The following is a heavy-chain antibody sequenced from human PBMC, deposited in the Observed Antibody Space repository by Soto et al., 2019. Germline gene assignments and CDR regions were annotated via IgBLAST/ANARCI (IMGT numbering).Heavy chain of an antibody. D-gene: IGHD3-22*01. CDR3: AIAYYYDSSGYYYFDY. CDR2: IYPGDSDT. Sequence: GESLKISCNGSGYSFTSYWIGWVRQMPGKGLEWMGIIYPGDSDTRYSPSFQGQVTISADKSISTAYLQWSSLKASDTAMYYCAIAYYYDSSGYYYFDYWGQGTLVTVS. V-gene: IGHV5-51*01. J-gene: IGHJ4*02. CDR1: GYSFTSYW.